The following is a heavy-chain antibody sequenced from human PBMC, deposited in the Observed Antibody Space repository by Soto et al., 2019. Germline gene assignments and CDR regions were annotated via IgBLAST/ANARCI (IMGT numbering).Heavy chain of an antibody. D-gene: IGHD5-12*01. J-gene: IGHJ4*02. CDR1: GFAFSTYG. Sequence: QVQLVESGGGVVQPGRSLRLSCVASGFAFSTYGIHWVRQAPGKGLEWVAVIWYDGSIKYYADSVKGRFTISRDNSKNTLYLQMNGLRADDTAVYYCARASGPIDYWGQGTQVTVSS. CDR2: IWYDGSIK. V-gene: IGHV3-33*01. CDR3: ARASGPIDY.